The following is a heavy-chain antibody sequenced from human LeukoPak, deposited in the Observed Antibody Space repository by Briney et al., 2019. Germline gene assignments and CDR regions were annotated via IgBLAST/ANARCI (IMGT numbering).Heavy chain of an antibody. CDR3: TRVHNYFDY. CDR2: IYHTGST. V-gene: IGHV4-4*02. Sequence: SETLSLTCAVSGDSISANDWWSWVRQSPGKGLEWIGEIYHTGSTNYNPSLKSRVTISVDKSKNQFSLRLSSVSAADTAVYYCTRVHNYFDYWGQGTLVTVSS. J-gene: IGHJ4*02. CDR1: GDSISANDW.